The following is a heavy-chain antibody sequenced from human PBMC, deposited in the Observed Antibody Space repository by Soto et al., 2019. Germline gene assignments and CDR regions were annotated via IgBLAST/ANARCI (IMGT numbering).Heavy chain of an antibody. CDR2: IYYSWST. D-gene: IGHD3-22*01. Sequence: ESLSLACAVSGASISSSSYYWGWIRQPPGKGLEWIGRIYYSWSTDYSSSLKSRVTISVDTSKNQFSLKLSSLTAADTAVYYCARQWATYDSSGYYPGFDYWGQGTLVTVYS. J-gene: IGHJ4*02. CDR1: GASISSSSYY. V-gene: IGHV4-39*01. CDR3: ARQWATYDSSGYYPGFDY.